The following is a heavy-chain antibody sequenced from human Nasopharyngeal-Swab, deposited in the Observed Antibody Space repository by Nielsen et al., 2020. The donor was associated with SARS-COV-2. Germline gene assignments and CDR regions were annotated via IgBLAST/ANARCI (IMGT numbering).Heavy chain of an antibody. Sequence: SETLSLTCAVYGGSFSGYYWNWIRQPPGKGLEWIGEINHSGSTNYNPSLKSRVTISVDTSKNQFSLKLSSVTAADTAVYYCARRTGGRGFDYWGQGTLVTVSS. CDR2: INHSGST. CDR1: GGSFSGYY. CDR3: ARRTGGRGFDY. J-gene: IGHJ4*02. D-gene: IGHD3-16*01. V-gene: IGHV4-34*01.